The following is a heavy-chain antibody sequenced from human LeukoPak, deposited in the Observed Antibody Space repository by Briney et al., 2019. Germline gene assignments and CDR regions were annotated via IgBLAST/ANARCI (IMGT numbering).Heavy chain of an antibody. CDR1: GGTFSSYT. Sequence: SVKVSCKASGGTFSSYTISWVRQAPGQGLEWMGRIIPILGIANYAQKFQGRVTISADKSTSTAYMELSSLRSEDTAVYYCARDEGLGGSPDYWGQGTLVTVSS. CDR2: IIPILGIA. J-gene: IGHJ4*02. CDR3: ARDEGLGGSPDY. D-gene: IGHD2-15*01. V-gene: IGHV1-69*04.